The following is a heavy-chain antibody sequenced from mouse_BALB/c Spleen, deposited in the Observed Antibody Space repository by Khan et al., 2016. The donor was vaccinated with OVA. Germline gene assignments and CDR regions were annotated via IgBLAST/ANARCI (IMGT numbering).Heavy chain of an antibody. D-gene: IGHD2-1*01. CDR3: ARYYGNYGWYFDV. Sequence: QIQLVQSGPGLVAPSQSLSITCTVSGFSLTSYGVHWVRQPPGKGLERLGVIWTGGSTNYNSALMSRRSISKDNSKSQVFLKMNSLQTDDTAMYYCARYYGNYGWYFDVWGAGTTVTVSS. V-gene: IGHV2-9*02. CDR1: GFSLTSYG. CDR2: IWTGGST. J-gene: IGHJ1*01.